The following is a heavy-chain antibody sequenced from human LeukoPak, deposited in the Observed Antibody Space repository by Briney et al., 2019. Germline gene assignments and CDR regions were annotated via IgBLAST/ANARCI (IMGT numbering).Heavy chain of an antibody. V-gene: IGHV3-64*01. CDR2: ISSNGGSK. CDR3: PSGPYHYGSGRYSPTPLEH. J-gene: IGHJ4*02. CDR1: GFTFSSYW. D-gene: IGHD3-10*01. Sequence: GGSLRLSCAASGFTFSSYWMSWVRQAPGKGLECVSAISSNGGSKYYANSVKGRFTISRDNSKNTLYLQMNSLRAEDMAVYYCPSGPYHYGSGRYSPTPLEHRGPGTPVP.